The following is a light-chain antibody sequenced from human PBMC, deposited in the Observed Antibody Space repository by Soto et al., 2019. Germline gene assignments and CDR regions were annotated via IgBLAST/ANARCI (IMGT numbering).Light chain of an antibody. V-gene: IGKV3-20*01. J-gene: IGKJ3*01. CDR2: GAS. CDR1: QSVISSY. Sequence: EIVLTQSPGTLSLSPGERATLSCRASQSVISSYVAWYQQKPGQAPRLLIYGASSRATGIPDWFSGSGSGTDVTLIISRMEPEDLAVYYCQQFGRSPQLTFGPGT. CDR3: QQFGRSPQLT.